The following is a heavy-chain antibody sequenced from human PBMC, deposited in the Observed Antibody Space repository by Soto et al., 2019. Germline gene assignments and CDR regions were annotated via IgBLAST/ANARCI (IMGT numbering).Heavy chain of an antibody. CDR3: ARGAGWFGDAWGVDWFDP. Sequence: QVQLVQTGAEVKKPGASVKVSCKASGYTFTSYDINWVRQATGHGLEWMGWMNPNSGNTGYAQKFQGRVTMTRNTSISTAYMELSSLRSEDTAVYYCARGAGWFGDAWGVDWFDPWAQGTLVNVSS. J-gene: IGHJ5*02. V-gene: IGHV1-8*01. CDR1: GYTFTSYD. D-gene: IGHD3-10*01. CDR2: MNPNSGNT.